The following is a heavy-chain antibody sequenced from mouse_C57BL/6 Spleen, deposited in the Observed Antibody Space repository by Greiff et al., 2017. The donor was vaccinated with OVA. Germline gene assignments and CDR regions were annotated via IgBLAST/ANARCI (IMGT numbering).Heavy chain of an antibody. V-gene: IGHV1-80*01. CDR1: GYAFSSYW. Sequence: QVQLQQSGAELVKPGASVKISCKASGYAFSSYWMNWVKQRPGTGLEWIGQIYPGDGDTNYNGKFKGKATLTADKSSSTAYMQLSSLTSEDSAVYFCARHYYGYDGLDYWGQGTTLTVSS. CDR2: IYPGDGDT. J-gene: IGHJ2*01. D-gene: IGHD2-2*01. CDR3: ARHYYGYDGLDY.